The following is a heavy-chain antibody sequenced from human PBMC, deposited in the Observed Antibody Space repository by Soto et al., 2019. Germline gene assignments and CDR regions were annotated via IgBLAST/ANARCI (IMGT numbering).Heavy chain of an antibody. D-gene: IGHD2-15*01. V-gene: IGHV4-39*01. CDR2: IYYSGST. J-gene: IGHJ6*02. CDR3: ASLKGVAATPYYYYGMDV. Sequence: SETLSLTCTVSGGSISSSSYYWGWIRQPPGKGLEWIGSIYYSGSTYYNPSLKSRVTISVDTSKNQFSLKLSSVTAADTAEYYCASLKGVAATPYYYYGMDVWGQGTTVTVSS. CDR1: GGSISSSSYY.